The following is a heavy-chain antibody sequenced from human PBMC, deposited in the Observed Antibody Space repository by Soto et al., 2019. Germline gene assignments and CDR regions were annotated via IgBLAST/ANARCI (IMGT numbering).Heavy chain of an antibody. CDR3: TPYPMITFGGVLHY. D-gene: IGHD3-16*01. CDR1: GFTFSNAW. J-gene: IGHJ4*02. CDR2: IKSKTDGGTT. Sequence: GGSLRLSCAASGFTFSNAWMSWVRQARGKGLEWVGRIKSKTDGGTTDYAAPVKGRFTISRDDSKNTLYLQMNSLKTEDTAVYYCTPYPMITFGGVLHYWGQGTLVTVSS. V-gene: IGHV3-15*01.